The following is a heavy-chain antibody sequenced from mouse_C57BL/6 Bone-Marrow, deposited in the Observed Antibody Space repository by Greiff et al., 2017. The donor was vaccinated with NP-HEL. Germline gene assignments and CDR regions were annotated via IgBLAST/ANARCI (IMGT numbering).Heavy chain of an antibody. Sequence: QVQLQQPGAELVMPGASVKLSCKASGYTFTSYWMHWVKQRPGPGLEWIGEIDPSDSYTNYNQKFKGKSTLTVDNSSSTAYMQLSSLTSADSAVYYCARRLGYYGSSDLYWYFDVWGTGTTVTVSS. J-gene: IGHJ1*03. V-gene: IGHV1-69*01. CDR3: ARRLGYYGSSDLYWYFDV. CDR2: IDPSDSYT. CDR1: GYTFTSYW. D-gene: IGHD1-1*01.